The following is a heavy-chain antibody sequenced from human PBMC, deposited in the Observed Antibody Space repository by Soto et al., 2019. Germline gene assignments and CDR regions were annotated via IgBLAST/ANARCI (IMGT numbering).Heavy chain of an antibody. Sequence: EVQLVESGGGLIQPGGSLRLSCAASGFTVSSKYMTWVRQAPGMGLEWVSVIYGGGTTYYADSVKGRFTISRDNSKDTLYHQMNSPRAEDTAVYYCVQTTGWPGFDFWGQGTLVTVSS. D-gene: IGHD6-19*01. CDR1: GFTVSSKY. CDR2: IYGGGTT. J-gene: IGHJ4*02. CDR3: VQTTGWPGFDF. V-gene: IGHV3-53*01.